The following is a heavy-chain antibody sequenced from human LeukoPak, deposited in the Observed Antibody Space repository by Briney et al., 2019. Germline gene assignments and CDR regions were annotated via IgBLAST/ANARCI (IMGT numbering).Heavy chain of an antibody. D-gene: IGHD3-10*01. CDR1: GFTFSNAW. CDR2: IKPNSDDGTT. V-gene: IGHV3-15*07. CDR3: TTYTFGSPY. Sequence: GGSLRLSCAASGFTFSNAWMNWVRQSPGKGLEWVGRIKPNSDDGTTDYAAPVKGRITISRDDSKNTLFLQINSLKNEDTAVYYCTTYTFGSPYWGQGTLVTVSS. J-gene: IGHJ4*02.